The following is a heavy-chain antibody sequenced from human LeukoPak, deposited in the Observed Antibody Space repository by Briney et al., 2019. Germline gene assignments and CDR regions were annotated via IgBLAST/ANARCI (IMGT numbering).Heavy chain of an antibody. Sequence: GGSLRLSCAASGFTFSSYSMNWVRQAPGKGPEWVSSISSSSSYIYYADSVKGRFTISRDNAKNSLYLQMNSLRAEDTAVYYCTGSYRYEGVDYWGQGTLVTVSS. CDR3: TGSYRYEGVDY. CDR2: ISSSSSYI. D-gene: IGHD3-16*02. J-gene: IGHJ4*02. CDR1: GFTFSSYS. V-gene: IGHV3-21*01.